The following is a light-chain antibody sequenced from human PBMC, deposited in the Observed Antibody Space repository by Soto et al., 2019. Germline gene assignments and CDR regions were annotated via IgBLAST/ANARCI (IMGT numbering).Light chain of an antibody. Sequence: EIVLTKSPGTLSSPPGERATLSCRATQIVGGDTLAWFQQRPGQAPRLVIYGASNRAAGIPDRFSGSGSGTDFPLTVSRLEPEDVEMYYCQQYPWAPDTFGQGTRLEMK. CDR2: GAS. CDR3: QQYPWAPDT. J-gene: IGKJ5*01. V-gene: IGKV3-20*01. CDR1: QIVGGDT.